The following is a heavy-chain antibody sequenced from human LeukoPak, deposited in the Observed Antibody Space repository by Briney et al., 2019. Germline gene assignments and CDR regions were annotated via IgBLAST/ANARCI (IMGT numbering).Heavy chain of an antibody. Sequence: SETLSLTCTVSGGSISSSSYYWGWIRQPPGKGLEWIGSIYYSGSTYYNPSLKSRVTVSVDTSKNQFSLKLSSVTAADTAVYYCARDSDFWSGYPTYYFDYWGQGTLVTVSS. D-gene: IGHD3-3*01. J-gene: IGHJ4*02. CDR2: IYYSGST. V-gene: IGHV4-39*07. CDR1: GGSISSSSYY. CDR3: ARDSDFWSGYPTYYFDY.